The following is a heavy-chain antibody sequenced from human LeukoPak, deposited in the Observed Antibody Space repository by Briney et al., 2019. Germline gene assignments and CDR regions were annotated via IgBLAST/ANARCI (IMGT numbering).Heavy chain of an antibody. CDR3: AKGTGSHDY. CDR2: ISDSGGST. J-gene: IGHJ4*02. V-gene: IGHV3-23*01. Sequence: GGSLRLSCAAPRFTFSTYAMSWVRQAPGKGLEWVSTISDSGGSTYYTDSVKGRFTISRDNSKNTLYLQMNSLRAEDTAVYYCAKGTGSHDYWGQGTLVTVSS. CDR1: RFTFSTYA. D-gene: IGHD1-26*01.